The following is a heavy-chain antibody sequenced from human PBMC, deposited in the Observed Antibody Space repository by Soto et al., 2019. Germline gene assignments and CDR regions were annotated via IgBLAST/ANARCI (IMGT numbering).Heavy chain of an antibody. CDR1: GFTFSSYG. V-gene: IGHV3-33*01. J-gene: IGHJ4*02. CDR2: IWYDGSNK. Sequence: GGSLRLSCAASGFTFSSYGMHWVRQAPGKGLEWVAVIWYDGSNKYYADSVKGRFTISRDNSKNTLYLQMNSLRAEDTAVYYCARDWINWNYVGVLDYWGQGTLVTVSS. D-gene: IGHD1-7*01. CDR3: ARDWINWNYVGVLDY.